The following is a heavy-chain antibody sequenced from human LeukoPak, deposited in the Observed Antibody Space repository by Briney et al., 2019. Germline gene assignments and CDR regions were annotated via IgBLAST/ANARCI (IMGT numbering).Heavy chain of an antibody. J-gene: IGHJ4*02. CDR1: GGTFSSYA. CDR3: AGFGAIRGYDFWSGYYEGFDY. V-gene: IGHV1-69*05. Sequence: EASVKVSCKASGGTFSSYAISWVRQAPGQGLEWMGGIIPIFGTANYAQKFQGRVTITTDESTSTAYMELSSLRSEDTAVYYCAGFGAIRGYDFWSGYYEGFDYWGQGTLVTVSS. D-gene: IGHD3-3*01. CDR2: IIPIFGTA.